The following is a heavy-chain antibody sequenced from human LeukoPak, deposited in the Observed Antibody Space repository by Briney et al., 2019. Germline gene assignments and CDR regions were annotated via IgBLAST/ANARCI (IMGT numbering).Heavy chain of an antibody. V-gene: IGHV3-30*04. D-gene: IGHD6-19*01. CDR2: ISYDGSNK. CDR3: ARDRKQSLPKRHDAFNI. Sequence: GGSLTLSCAASGFTFSSYAMHWVRQAPGKGLEGVAVISYDGSNKYYADSVKGRFTVSRDNSKNTLYLQMNSLRAEDTAVYYCARDRKQSLPKRHDAFNIWGQGTMVTVSS. J-gene: IGHJ3*02. CDR1: GFTFSSYA.